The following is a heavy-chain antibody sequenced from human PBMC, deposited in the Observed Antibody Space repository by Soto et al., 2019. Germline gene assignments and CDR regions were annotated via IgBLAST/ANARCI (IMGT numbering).Heavy chain of an antibody. J-gene: IGHJ6*03. CDR2: INSDGSST. V-gene: IGHV3-74*01. CDR1: GFTFSSYW. Sequence: GGSLRLSCAASGFTFSSYWMHWVRQAPGKGLVWVSRINSDGSSTSYADSVKGRFTISRDNAKNTLYLQMNSLRAEDTAVYYCARDHNFWSGYRYYYYYMDVWGKGTTVTVSS. CDR3: ARDHNFWSGYRYYYYYMDV. D-gene: IGHD3-3*01.